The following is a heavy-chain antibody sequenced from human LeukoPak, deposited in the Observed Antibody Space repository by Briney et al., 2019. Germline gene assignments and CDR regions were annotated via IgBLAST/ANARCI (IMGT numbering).Heavy chain of an antibody. V-gene: IGHV3-23*01. CDR1: GFTFSTYG. Sequence: PGGSLRLSCAASGFTFSTYGMTWVRQAPGKGLEWVSVITGSGGNTYYADSVKGRFTISKDNSKNTVYLQMSSLRVDDTAVYYCAKAASSSWPSYYYGMDVWGQGTTVTVSS. CDR2: ITGSGGNT. CDR3: AKAASSSWPSYYYGMDV. D-gene: IGHD6-13*01. J-gene: IGHJ6*02.